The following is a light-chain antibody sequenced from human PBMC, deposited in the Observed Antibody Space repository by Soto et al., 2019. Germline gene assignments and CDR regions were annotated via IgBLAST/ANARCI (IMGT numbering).Light chain of an antibody. V-gene: IGKV3D-15*01. CDR3: QQYNNWPPWT. Sequence: EIVMTQSPLTLSLSPGERATLSCRATTSVGTRLAWYQHKTGQAPRLLISGASRRATGIPERVTGSGSGTEFTLTISSQQSQDFAVYYCQQYNNWPPWTFGQGNKVDI. J-gene: IGKJ1*01. CDR2: GAS. CDR1: TSVGTR.